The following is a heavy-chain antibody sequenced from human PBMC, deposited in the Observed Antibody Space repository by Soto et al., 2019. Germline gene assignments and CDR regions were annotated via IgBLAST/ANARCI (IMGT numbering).Heavy chain of an antibody. J-gene: IGHJ5*02. CDR1: GGSISSGGYY. D-gene: IGHD6-13*01. CDR3: ARGDSSSWYSNNWFDP. V-gene: IGHV4-31*03. Sequence: KTSETLSLTCTVSGGSISSGGYYWSGIRHHPGKGLEWIGYIYYSGSTYYNPSLKSRVTISVDTSKNQFSLKLSSVTAADTAVYYCARGDSSSWYSNNWFDPWGQGTLVTVSS. CDR2: IYYSGST.